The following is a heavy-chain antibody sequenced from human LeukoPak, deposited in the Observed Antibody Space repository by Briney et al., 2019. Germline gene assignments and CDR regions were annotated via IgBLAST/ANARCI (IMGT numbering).Heavy chain of an antibody. CDR2: IYYSGST. V-gene: IGHV4-61*01. CDR1: GGSVSSGSYY. J-gene: IGHJ4*02. CDR3: ASSGAFDWLPAPFDY. D-gene: IGHD3-9*01. Sequence: SETLSLTCTVSGGSVSSGSYYWSWIRQPPGKGLEWIGYIYYSGSTYYNPSLKSRVTISVDTSKNQFSLKLSSVTAADTAVYYCASSGAFDWLPAPFDYWGQGTLVTVSS.